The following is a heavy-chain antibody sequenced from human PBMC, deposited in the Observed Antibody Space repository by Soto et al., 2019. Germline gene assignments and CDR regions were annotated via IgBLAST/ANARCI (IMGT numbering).Heavy chain of an antibody. CDR3: ANEIRPNDY. CDR1: GLPFSSHA. J-gene: IGHJ4*02. CDR2: ISISGGNT. D-gene: IGHD4-17*01. V-gene: IGHV3-23*01. Sequence: GGFLRLSCAASGLPFSSHAMSWVRQAPGKGLEWVSSISISGGNTYYADSVRGRFTISRDNSKNTLYLHMNSLTAEDTAIYYCANEIRPNDYWGQGTLVTVSS.